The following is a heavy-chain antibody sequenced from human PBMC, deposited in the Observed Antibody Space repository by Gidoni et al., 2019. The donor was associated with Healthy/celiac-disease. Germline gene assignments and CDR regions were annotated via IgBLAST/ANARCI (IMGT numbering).Heavy chain of an antibody. J-gene: IGHJ4*02. CDR2: MNPNSGNT. CDR3: ARSTRGYYDSSGYKYYFDY. V-gene: IGHV1-8*01. Sequence: QVQLVQSGAEVKKPGASVKVYCKASGYTFTSYDINWVRKATGQGLEWMGWMNPNSGNTGYAQKFQGRVTMTRNTSISTAYMELSSLRSEDTALYYCARSTRGYYDSSGYKYYFDYWGQGTLVTVSS. CDR1: GYTFTSYD. D-gene: IGHD3-22*01.